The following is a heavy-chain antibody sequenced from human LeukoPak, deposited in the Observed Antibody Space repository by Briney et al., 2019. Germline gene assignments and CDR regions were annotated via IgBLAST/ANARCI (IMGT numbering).Heavy chain of an antibody. Sequence: ASVKVSCKASGYTFTNYGITWVRQAPGQGLEWMGWISGYNGNTNYAQKLQGRVTMTTDTSTSTAYMELRSLRSDDTAVYYCAREDSSGPTFDYWGQGTLVTVSS. D-gene: IGHD3-22*01. CDR2: ISGYNGNT. J-gene: IGHJ4*02. CDR3: AREDSSGPTFDY. V-gene: IGHV1-18*01. CDR1: GYTFTNYG.